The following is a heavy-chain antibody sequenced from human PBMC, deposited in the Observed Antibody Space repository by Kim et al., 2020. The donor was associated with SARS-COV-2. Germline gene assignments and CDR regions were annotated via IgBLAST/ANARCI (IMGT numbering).Heavy chain of an antibody. CDR3: AREWGGYSGYDGIDP. J-gene: IGHJ5*02. D-gene: IGHD5-12*01. Sequence: SETLSLTCTVSGGSISSGGYYWSWIRQHPGKGLEWIGYIYYSGSTYYNPSLKSRVTISVDTSKNQLSLKLSSVTAADTAGYYCAREWGGYSGYDGIDPWGQGSLGTVSS. CDR2: IYYSGST. CDR1: GGSISSGGYY. V-gene: IGHV4-31*03.